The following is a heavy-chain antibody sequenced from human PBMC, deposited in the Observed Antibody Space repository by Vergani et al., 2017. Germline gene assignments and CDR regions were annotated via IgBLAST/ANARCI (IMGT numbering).Heavy chain of an antibody. J-gene: IGHJ4*02. CDR2: MNPNSGNT. CDR3: AGVRDKYYDYVWGIYRFDY. CDR1: GYTFTSYD. Sequence: QVQLVQSGAEVKKPGASVKVSCKASGYTFTSYDINWVRQATGQGHEWMGWMNPNSGNTGYAQKFQGRATMTRNTSISTAYMELSSLRSEDTAVYYCAGVRDKYYDYVWGIYRFDYWGQGTLVTVSS. D-gene: IGHD3-16*02. V-gene: IGHV1-8*01.